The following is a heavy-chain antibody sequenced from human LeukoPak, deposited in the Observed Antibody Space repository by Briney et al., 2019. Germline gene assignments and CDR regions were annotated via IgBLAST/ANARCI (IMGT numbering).Heavy chain of an antibody. CDR2: ISWDGGST. CDR1: GFTFYDYA. CDR3: AKAAYDFWSGYRDYYYMDV. D-gene: IGHD3-3*01. Sequence: GGSLRLSCAASGFTFYDYAMHWVRHAPGKGLEWVSLISWDGGSTYYADSVKGRFTISRDNSKNSLYLQMNSLRAEDTALYYCAKAAYDFWSGYRDYYYMDVWGKGTTVTVSS. V-gene: IGHV3-43D*03. J-gene: IGHJ6*03.